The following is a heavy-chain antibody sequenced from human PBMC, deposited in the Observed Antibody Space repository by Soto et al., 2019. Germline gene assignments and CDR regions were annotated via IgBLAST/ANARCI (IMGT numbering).Heavy chain of an antibody. CDR2: IHYTGSS. J-gene: IGHJ4*02. CDR3: ARHSNEYRKSLDN. D-gene: IGHD4-4*01. CDR1: GGSISGYY. V-gene: IGHV4-59*08. Sequence: QLQLQESGPGLVKPSETLSLTCPVSGGSISGYYWSWIRQPPGKGLEWIAFIHYTGSSNSNPSLERRVTMPIDTSKNQFSLKLSSVTAADTAVYYCARHSNEYRKSLDNWGQGTLVTVS.